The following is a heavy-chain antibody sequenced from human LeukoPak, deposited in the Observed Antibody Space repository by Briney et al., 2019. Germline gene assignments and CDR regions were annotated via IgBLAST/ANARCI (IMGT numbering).Heavy chain of an antibody. CDR3: VRLDYSNFFDY. Sequence: SETLSLTCTVSGESISGFYWTWIRQPPGKGLEWIASIYYSGSSYYNPSLKSRVTMSVDTSKNQFSLKLSSVTAADTAVYYCVRLDYSNFFDYWGQGNLVTVSS. J-gene: IGHJ4*02. CDR1: GESISGFY. V-gene: IGHV4-38-2*02. CDR2: IYYSGSS. D-gene: IGHD4-11*01.